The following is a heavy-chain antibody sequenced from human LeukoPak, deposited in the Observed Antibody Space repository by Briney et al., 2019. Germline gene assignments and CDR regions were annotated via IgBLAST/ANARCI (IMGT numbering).Heavy chain of an antibody. D-gene: IGHD3-22*01. CDR3: ARDGAGGTMIVFTDAFDI. V-gene: IGHV1-2*02. CDR1: GYTFTSYA. CDR2: INPNSGGT. J-gene: IGHJ3*02. Sequence: ASVKVSCKASGYTFTSYAMNWVRQAPGQGLEWMGWINPNSGGTNYAQKFQGRVTMTRDTSISTAYMELSRLRSDDTAVYYCARDGAGGTMIVFTDAFDIWGQGTMVTVSS.